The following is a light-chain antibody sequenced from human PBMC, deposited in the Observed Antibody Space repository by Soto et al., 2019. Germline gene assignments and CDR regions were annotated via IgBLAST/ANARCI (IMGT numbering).Light chain of an antibody. Sequence: EIVLTQSPGTLSLSPGERATLSCRASQSVSSRSLAWYQQKPGQPPRLLIYAASTRATGIPARFSGSGSGTEFTLTISSLQSEDFAVYYCQQYNNWPPVTFGGGTKVDIK. J-gene: IGKJ4*01. CDR1: QSVSSRS. CDR2: AAS. CDR3: QQYNNWPPVT. V-gene: IGKV3-15*01.